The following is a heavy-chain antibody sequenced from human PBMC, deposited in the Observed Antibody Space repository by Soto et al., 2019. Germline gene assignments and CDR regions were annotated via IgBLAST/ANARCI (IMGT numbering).Heavy chain of an antibody. J-gene: IGHJ4*02. CDR1: VGTFGSYA. Sequence: SVKVSCKASVGTFGSYAISWVRQAPGQGLEWMGGIIPIFGTANYAQKFQGRVTITADKSTSTAYMELSSLRSEDTAVYYCASCSGGSCYSPFDSWGQGTLVTVSS. CDR3: ASCSGGSCYSPFDS. CDR2: IIPIFGTA. V-gene: IGHV1-69*06. D-gene: IGHD2-15*01.